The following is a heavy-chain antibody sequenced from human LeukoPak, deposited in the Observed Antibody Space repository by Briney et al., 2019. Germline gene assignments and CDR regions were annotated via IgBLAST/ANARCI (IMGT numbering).Heavy chain of an antibody. CDR1: GFTFSDWY. Sequence: GGSQRLSCAASGFTFSDWYMSWVRQAPGKGLEWVSYVNPSSSYTNYADSVKGRFTISRDNAKNSLYLQMNSLRAEDTAVYYCARGHYGLDVWGQGTTVTVSS. J-gene: IGHJ6*02. V-gene: IGHV3-11*05. CDR3: ARGHYGLDV. CDR2: VNPSSSYT.